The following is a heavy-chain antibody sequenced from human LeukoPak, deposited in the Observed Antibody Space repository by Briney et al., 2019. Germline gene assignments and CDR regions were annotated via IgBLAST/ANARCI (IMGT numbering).Heavy chain of an antibody. CDR2: INPNSGGT. CDR1: GYTFTGYY. D-gene: IGHD3-10*01. CDR3: ARDRLAIYGSGSYNY. J-gene: IGHJ4*02. Sequence: GASVKVSCKASGYTFTGYYMHWVRQAPGQGLEWTGRINPNSGGTTYAQKFQGRVTMTRDTSISTAYMELSRLRSDDTAVYYCARDRLAIYGSGSYNYWGQGTLVTVSS. V-gene: IGHV1-2*06.